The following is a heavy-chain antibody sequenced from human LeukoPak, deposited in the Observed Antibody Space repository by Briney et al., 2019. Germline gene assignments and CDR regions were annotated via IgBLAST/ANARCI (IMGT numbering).Heavy chain of an antibody. CDR3: AGSSGYYPAYYFDY. CDR1: GFTFSSYW. V-gene: IGHV3-74*01. J-gene: IGHJ4*02. CDR2: INSDGSST. Sequence: PGGSLRLSCAASGFTFSSYWMHWVRQAPGKGLLWVSRINSDGSSTSYADSVKGRFTISRDNAKNTLYLQMNSLRAEDTAVYYCAGSSGYYPAYYFDYWGQGTLVTVSS. D-gene: IGHD3-22*01.